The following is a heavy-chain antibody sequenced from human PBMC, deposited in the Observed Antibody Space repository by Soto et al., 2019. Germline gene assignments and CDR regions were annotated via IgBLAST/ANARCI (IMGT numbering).Heavy chain of an antibody. CDR3: ARGRFDYIWGSPAPYLDY. CDR2: IYNSAST. Sequence: SETLSLTCTVSGDSISTYYWTWIRQPPGKGLEWIGYIYNSASTKYNPSLKSRVTISVDTSKNQFSLKLSSVTAADTAVYYCARGRFDYIWGSPAPYLDYWGQGALVTVSS. CDR1: GDSISTYY. V-gene: IGHV4-59*01. D-gene: IGHD3-16*01. J-gene: IGHJ4*02.